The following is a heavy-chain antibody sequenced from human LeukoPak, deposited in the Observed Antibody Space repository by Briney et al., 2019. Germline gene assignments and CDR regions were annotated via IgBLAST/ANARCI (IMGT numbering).Heavy chain of an antibody. V-gene: IGHV3-53*01. J-gene: IGHJ4*02. CDR1: GFTVSSNY. D-gene: IGHD3-22*01. CDR2: IYSGGST. Sequence: GGSLRLSCAASGFTVSSNYMSWVRQAPGKGLEWVSVIYSGGSTYYADSVKGRFTIPRDNSKNTLYLQMNSLRAEDTAVYYCARETPNYYDSSGSFDYWGQGTLVTVSS. CDR3: ARETPNYYDSSGSFDY.